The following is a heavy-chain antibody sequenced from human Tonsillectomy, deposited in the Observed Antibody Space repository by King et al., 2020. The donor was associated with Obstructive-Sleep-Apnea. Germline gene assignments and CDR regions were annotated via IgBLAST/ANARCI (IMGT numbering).Heavy chain of an antibody. J-gene: IGHJ4*02. D-gene: IGHD5-18*01. V-gene: IGHV4-59*01. CDR3: ARDLGYSYGIDY. Sequence: QLQESGPGLVKPSETLSLTCTVSGDSISTYYWSWIRQPPGKGLEWIGYIYYSGSTSYNPSLKSRVTISVDTSKNQFSLKLRSVTAADTAVYYCARDLGYSYGIDYWGQGTLVTVSS. CDR1: GDSISTYY. CDR2: IYYSGST.